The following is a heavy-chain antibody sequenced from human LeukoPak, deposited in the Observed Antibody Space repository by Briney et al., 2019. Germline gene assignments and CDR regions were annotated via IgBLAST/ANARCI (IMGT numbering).Heavy chain of an antibody. V-gene: IGHV3-30*02. CDR2: IRYDGSNK. J-gene: IGHJ4*02. Sequence: VGSLRLSCAASGFTFSSYGMHWVRQAPGKGLEWVAFIRYDGSNKYYADSVKGRFTISRDNSKNTLYLQMNSLRAEDTAVYYCAKELYYYDSSGYGYWGQGTLVTVSS. D-gene: IGHD3-22*01. CDR1: GFTFSSYG. CDR3: AKELYYYDSSGYGY.